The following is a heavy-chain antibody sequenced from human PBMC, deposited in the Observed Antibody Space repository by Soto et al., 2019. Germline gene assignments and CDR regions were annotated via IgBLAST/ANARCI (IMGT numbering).Heavy chain of an antibody. CDR3: ARGPRDHFYYDSSDYARSYGAFDL. CDR2: ISGSGGST. CDR1: GFTFSSYA. D-gene: IGHD3-22*01. J-gene: IGHJ3*01. V-gene: IGHV3-23*01. Sequence: GGSLRLSCAASGFTFSSYAMSWVRQAPGKGLEWVSAISGSGGSTYYADSVKGRFTISRDNSKNTLYLQMNSLRAEDTAVYYCARGPRDHFYYDSSDYARSYGAFDLW.